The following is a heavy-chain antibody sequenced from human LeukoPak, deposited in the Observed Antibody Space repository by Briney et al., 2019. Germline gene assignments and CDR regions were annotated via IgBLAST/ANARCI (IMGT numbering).Heavy chain of an antibody. J-gene: IGHJ4*02. D-gene: IGHD1-1*01. CDR2: IKQDGSEK. CDR1: GFTFSSYS. CDR3: ARDWTPFDY. V-gene: IGHV3-7*01. Sequence: LAGGSLRLSCAASGFTFSSYSMNWVRQAPGKGLEWVANIKQDGSEKYYVDSVKGRFTISRDNAKNSLYLQMNSLRAEDTSVYYCARDWTPFDYWGQGTLVTVSS.